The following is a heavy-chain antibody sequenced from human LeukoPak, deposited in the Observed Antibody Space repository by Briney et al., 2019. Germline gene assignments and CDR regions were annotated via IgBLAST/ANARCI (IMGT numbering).Heavy chain of an antibody. CDR2: ITWNSDDM. Sequence: GRSLRLSCAASGFSFEAYGMYWVLQAPGKGLEWVSGITWNSDDMAYADSVEGRFTISRDNAKNCLYLQMNSLTVEDTALYYCTRVTSWRTGFDYWGQGTLVTVSS. CDR3: TRVTSWRTGFDY. CDR1: GFSFEAYG. V-gene: IGHV3-9*01. J-gene: IGHJ4*02. D-gene: IGHD1-1*01.